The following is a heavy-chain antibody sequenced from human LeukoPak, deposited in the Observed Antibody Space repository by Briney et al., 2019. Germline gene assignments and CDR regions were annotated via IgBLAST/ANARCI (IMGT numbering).Heavy chain of an antibody. D-gene: IGHD1-26*01. V-gene: IGHV3-33*03. CDR1: RIPFKKYG. CDR2: IWHDGSPT. Sequence: GRSLRLSCAVSRIPFKKYGMQWVRHPPGKGLEWVATIWHDGSPTMYADSAKGRFTISRDDSKNMLYLQMNSLRAEDTAEYYCVTHYKWDLLVHAFDFWGQGTRVTVSS. J-gene: IGHJ3*01. CDR3: VTHYKWDLLVHAFDF.